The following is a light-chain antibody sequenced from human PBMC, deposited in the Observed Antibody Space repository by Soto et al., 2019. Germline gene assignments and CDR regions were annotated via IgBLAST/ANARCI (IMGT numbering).Light chain of an antibody. CDR2: VEGGGSY. CDR3: ETWDRNTRV. V-gene: IGLV4-60*03. J-gene: IGLJ2*01. Sequence: QLVLTQSSSASASLGSSVKLTCTLSSGHSTYIIAWHQQQPGKAPRYLMKVEGGGSYNKGSGVPDRFSGSSSGADRYLTISNLQSEDEADYYCETWDRNTRVFGGGTKLTVL. CDR1: SGHSTYI.